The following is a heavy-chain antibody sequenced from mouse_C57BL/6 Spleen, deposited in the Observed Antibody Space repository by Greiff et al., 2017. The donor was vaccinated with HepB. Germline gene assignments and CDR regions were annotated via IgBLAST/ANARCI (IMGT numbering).Heavy chain of an antibody. V-gene: IGHV1-18*01. CDR1: GYTFTDYN. D-gene: IGHD3-3*01. J-gene: IGHJ1*03. CDR2: INPNNGGT. CDR3: ARDRDGGYVDV. Sequence: VQLKQSGPELVKPGASVKIPCKASGYTFTDYNMDWVKQSHGKSLEWIGDINPNNGGTIYTQKFKGKATLTVDKSSSTAYMELRSLTSEDTAVYYCARDRDGGYVDVWGTGTTVTVSS.